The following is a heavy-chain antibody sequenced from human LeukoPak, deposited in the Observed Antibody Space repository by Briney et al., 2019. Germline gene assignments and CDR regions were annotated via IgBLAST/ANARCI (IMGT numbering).Heavy chain of an antibody. Sequence: GGSLRLSCAASGFTVSSNYMSWVRQAPGKGLEWVSGIYSGGSTYYADSVKGRFTISRDNSKNTLYLQMNSLRAEDTAVYYCARGRPYYYDSSGYYPYDAFDIWGQGTMVTVSS. V-gene: IGHV3-53*01. CDR1: GFTVSSNY. CDR2: IYSGGST. CDR3: ARGRPYYYDSSGYYPYDAFDI. D-gene: IGHD3-22*01. J-gene: IGHJ3*02.